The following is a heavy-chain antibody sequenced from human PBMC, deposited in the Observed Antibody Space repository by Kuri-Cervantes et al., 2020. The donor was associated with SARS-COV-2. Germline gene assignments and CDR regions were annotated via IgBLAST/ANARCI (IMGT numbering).Heavy chain of an antibody. CDR2: IYHSGST. J-gene: IGHJ6*02. CDR3: ARRAPQEYYYYYYGMDV. D-gene: IGHD2/OR15-2a*01. V-gene: IGHV4-59*12. Sequence: SETLSLTCTVSGGSISSYYWSWIRQPPGKGLEWIGEIYHSGSTNYNPSLKSRVTISVDKSKNQFSLKLSSVTAADTAVYYCARRAPQEYYYYYYGMDVWGQGTTVTVSS. CDR1: GGSISSYY.